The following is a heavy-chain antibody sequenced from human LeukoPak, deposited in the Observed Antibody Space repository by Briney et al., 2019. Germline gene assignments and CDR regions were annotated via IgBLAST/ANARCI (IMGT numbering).Heavy chain of an antibody. CDR3: ARGTSGGNTLYYYYYMDV. J-gene: IGHJ6*03. D-gene: IGHD4-23*01. CDR1: GGTFSSYA. Sequence: SVKVSCKASGGTFSSYAISWVRQAPGQGLEWMGGIIPIFGTANYAQKFQGRVTITADKSTSTAYMELSSLRSEYTAVYYCARGTSGGNTLYYYYYMDVWAKGPRSPSP. CDR2: IIPIFGTA. V-gene: IGHV1-69*06.